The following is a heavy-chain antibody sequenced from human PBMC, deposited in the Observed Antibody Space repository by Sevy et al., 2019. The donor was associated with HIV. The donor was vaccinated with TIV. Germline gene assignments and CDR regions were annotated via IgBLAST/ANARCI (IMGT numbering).Heavy chain of an antibody. Sequence: GGSLRLTCAASGFTFSSYWMSWVRQAPGKGLEWVANIKQDGSEKYYVDSVKGRFTISRDNAKNSLYLQMNSLRAEDTAVYYCARDLGYSTRGFDYWGQGTLVTVSS. CDR2: IKQDGSEK. CDR3: ARDLGYSTRGFDY. D-gene: IGHD6-13*01. V-gene: IGHV3-7*03. J-gene: IGHJ4*02. CDR1: GFTFSSYW.